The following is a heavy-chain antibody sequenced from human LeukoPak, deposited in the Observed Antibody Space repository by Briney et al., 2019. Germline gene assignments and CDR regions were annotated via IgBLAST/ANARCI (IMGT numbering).Heavy chain of an antibody. CDR1: GFTFSGYS. D-gene: IGHD6-6*01. J-gene: IGHJ4*02. V-gene: IGHV3-21*04. CDR2: ISSSSSYI. Sequence: KTGGSLRLSCAASGFTFSGYSMNWVRQAPGKGLEWVSSISSSSSYIYYADSVKGRFTISRDNAKNSLYLQMNSLRAEDTAVYYCAKDLPLGAARPPLRLYFDYWGQGTLVTVSS. CDR3: AKDLPLGAARPPLRLYFDY.